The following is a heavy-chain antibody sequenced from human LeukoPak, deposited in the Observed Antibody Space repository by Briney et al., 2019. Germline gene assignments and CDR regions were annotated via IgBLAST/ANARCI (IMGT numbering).Heavy chain of an antibody. CDR1: GYTFTDYY. CDR3: ARGEAADGTNALDI. J-gene: IGHJ3*02. Sequence: ASVKVSCKASGYTFTDYYMHWVRQAPGQGLEWMGYIYPKSGDTNYEKKFQGRVTMTRDTSMNTVYMELTRLRSDDTAVYYCARGEAADGTNALDIWGQGTMVTVSS. CDR2: IYPKSGDT. D-gene: IGHD6-13*01. V-gene: IGHV1-2*02.